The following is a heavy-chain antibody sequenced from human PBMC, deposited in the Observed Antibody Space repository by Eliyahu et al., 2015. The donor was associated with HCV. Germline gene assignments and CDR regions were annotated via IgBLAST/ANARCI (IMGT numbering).Heavy chain of an antibody. CDR1: GFTFSGYW. D-gene: IGHD1-26*01. Sequence: EVQLMESGGGFVQRGGSLRLSCAGSGFTFSGYWXXWVRQAPGKGLEWVANINKDGGXRYYVDSVKGRFSISRDNAKNSLYLQMSSLRGEDTAVYYCARGGNGIVGALDDAFHVWGQGTMVTVSS. CDR2: INKDGGXR. J-gene: IGHJ3*01. V-gene: IGHV3-7*01. CDR3: ARGGNGIVGALDDAFHV.